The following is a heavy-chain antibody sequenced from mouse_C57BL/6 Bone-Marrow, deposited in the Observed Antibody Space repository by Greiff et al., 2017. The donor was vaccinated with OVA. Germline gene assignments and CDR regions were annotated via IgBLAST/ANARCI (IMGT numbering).Heavy chain of an antibody. CDR1: GFTFSSYA. Sequence: EVQGVESGGGLVKPGGSLKLSCAASGFTFSSYAMSWVRQTPEKRLEWVATISDGGSYTYYPDNVKGRFTISRDNAKNNLYLQMSHLKSEDTAMYYCAREGYYGPFDYWGQGTTLTVSS. D-gene: IGHD1-2*01. J-gene: IGHJ2*01. CDR2: ISDGGSYT. CDR3: AREGYYGPFDY. V-gene: IGHV5-4*01.